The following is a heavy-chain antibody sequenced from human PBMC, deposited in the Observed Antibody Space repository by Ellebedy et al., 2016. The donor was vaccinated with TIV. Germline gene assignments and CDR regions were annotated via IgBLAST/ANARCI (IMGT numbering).Heavy chain of an antibody. V-gene: IGHV3-7*01. CDR2: INQDGGDT. CDR1: GFSFTSYW. Sequence: GGSLRLSCAASGFSFTSYWMTWVRQAPGKGLEWVANINQDGGDTYYVDSLRGRFTISRDNAKNSLYLQMNNLRGEDTAVYYCATDGSYGDYRSPTHAFVMWGRGTLVTVSS. CDR3: ATDGSYGDYRSPTHAFVM. J-gene: IGHJ3*02. D-gene: IGHD3-16*01.